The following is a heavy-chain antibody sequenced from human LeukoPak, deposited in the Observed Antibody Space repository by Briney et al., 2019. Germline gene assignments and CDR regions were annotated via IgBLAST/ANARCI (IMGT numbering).Heavy chain of an antibody. CDR1: GCTFRNHG. CDR3: AKDRSIAATGRHSYYYGMDV. D-gene: IGHD6-13*01. J-gene: IGHJ6*02. Sequence: GGSLRLSCAASGCTFRNHGRYWVRQAPGKGLEWVAVISYDGSSKNYADSVKGRFTISRDESKNTLDLQMNSMRAEDTAVYYCAKDRSIAATGRHSYYYGMDVWGQGTTVTVSS. CDR2: ISYDGSSK. V-gene: IGHV3-30*18.